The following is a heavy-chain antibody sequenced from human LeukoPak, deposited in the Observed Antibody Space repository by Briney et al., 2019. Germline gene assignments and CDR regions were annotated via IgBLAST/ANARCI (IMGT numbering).Heavy chain of an antibody. D-gene: IGHD6-13*01. J-gene: IGHJ3*02. V-gene: IGHV3-48*04. CDR3: ARDLVLDAFDI. CDR1: GFTFSNYP. CDR2: ISSSSTTI. Sequence: PGESLRLSCAASGFTFSNYPMSWVRQAPGKGLEWISYISSSSTTIYYANSVKGRFTISRDNVKNSVSLQMSSLRAEDTAVYYCARDLVLDAFDIWGQGTMVTVSS.